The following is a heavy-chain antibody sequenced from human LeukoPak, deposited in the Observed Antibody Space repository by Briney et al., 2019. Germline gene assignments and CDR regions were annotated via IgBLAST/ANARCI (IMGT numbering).Heavy chain of an antibody. CDR3: AREAWYSHVY. V-gene: IGHV3-7*01. CDR1: GSTFSSYW. D-gene: IGHD6-13*01. CDR2: IKQDGSDK. Sequence: GGSLRLSCAASGSTFSSYWMSWVRQAPGKGLEWVANIKQDGSDKYYVDSVKGRFTISRDNAKNPLYLQMNSLRAEDTAVYYCAREAWYSHVYWGQGTLVTVSS. J-gene: IGHJ4*02.